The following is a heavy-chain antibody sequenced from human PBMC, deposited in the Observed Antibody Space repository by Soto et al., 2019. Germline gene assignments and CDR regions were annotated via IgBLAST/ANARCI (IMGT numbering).Heavy chain of an antibody. V-gene: IGHV1-46*01. CDR1: GYTFTSYY. CDR2: INPSGGST. Sequence: ASVKVSCKASGYTFTSYYMHWVRQAPGQGLEWMGIINPSGGSTSYAQKFQGRVTMTRDTSTSTVYMELSSLRSEDTAVYYCARDQNPPYYDFWSGYYSAGMDVWGQGTTVTVSS. D-gene: IGHD3-3*01. CDR3: ARDQNPPYYDFWSGYYSAGMDV. J-gene: IGHJ6*02.